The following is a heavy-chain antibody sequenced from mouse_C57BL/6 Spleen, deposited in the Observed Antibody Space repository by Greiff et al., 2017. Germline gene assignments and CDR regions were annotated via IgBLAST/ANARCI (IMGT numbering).Heavy chain of an antibody. CDR2: ISGGGGNT. V-gene: IGHV5-9*01. CDR3: TRHHYYDSAFDD. CDR1: GFTFSSYT. D-gene: IGHD1-1*01. Sequence: EVKVVESGGGLVKPGGSLKLSCAASGFTFSSYTMSWVRQTPEKRLEWVATISGGGGNTYYPDSVKGRFTISRDNATNTLYLQMSSLRSEDTTLYYCTRHHYYDSAFDDWGQGTTLTVAS. J-gene: IGHJ2*01.